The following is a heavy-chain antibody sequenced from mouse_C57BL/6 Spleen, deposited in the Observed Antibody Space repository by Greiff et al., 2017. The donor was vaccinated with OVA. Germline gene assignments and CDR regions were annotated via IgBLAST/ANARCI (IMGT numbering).Heavy chain of an antibody. CDR2: INPSSGYT. V-gene: IGHV1-4*01. Sequence: VQLQQSGAELARPGASVKMSCKASGYTFTSYTMHWVKQRPGQGLEWIGYINPSSGYTKYNQKFKDKATLTADKSSSTAYMLLSSLTSEDSAVYYGARSGYGSSPWFAYWGQGTLVTVSA. CDR1: GYTFTSYT. D-gene: IGHD1-1*01. J-gene: IGHJ3*01. CDR3: ARSGYGSSPWFAY.